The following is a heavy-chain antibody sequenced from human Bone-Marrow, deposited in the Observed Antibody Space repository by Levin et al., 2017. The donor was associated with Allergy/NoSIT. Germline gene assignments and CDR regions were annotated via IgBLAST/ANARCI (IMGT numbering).Heavy chain of an antibody. CDR3: ARGGNWRCDY. CDR2: IYHSGTS. D-gene: IGHD1-1*01. J-gene: IGHJ4*02. Sequence: SETLSLTCAVSGDSISNDKWWSWVRQPPGKGLEYIGEIYHSGTSNYNPSLKSRVTMSVDKSKNQFSLKLTSVTAADTAVYYCARGGNWRCDYWGQGTLVTVSS. V-gene: IGHV4-4*02. CDR1: GDSISNDKW.